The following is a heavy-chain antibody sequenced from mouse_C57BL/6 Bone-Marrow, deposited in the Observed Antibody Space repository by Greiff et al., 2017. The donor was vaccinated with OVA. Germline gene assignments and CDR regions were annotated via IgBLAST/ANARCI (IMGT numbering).Heavy chain of an antibody. D-gene: IGHD2-2*01. V-gene: IGHV1-26*01. CDR2: INPNNGGT. CDR3: ARTDGYERGGY. Sequence: EVQLQQSGPELVKPGASVKISCKASGYTFTDYYMNWVKQSHGKSLEWIGDINPNNGGTSYNQKFKGKATLTVDKSSSTAYMELRSLTSEDSAVYYCARTDGYERGGYWGQGTTLTVSS. CDR1: GYTFTDYY. J-gene: IGHJ2*01.